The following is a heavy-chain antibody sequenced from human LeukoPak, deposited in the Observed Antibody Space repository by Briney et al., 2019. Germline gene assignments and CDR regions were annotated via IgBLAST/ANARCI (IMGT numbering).Heavy chain of an antibody. Sequence: GGSLRLSCAASGFTLSNFWMNWVRQAPGKGLEWVAIINRDGTQKHYVDSVKGRFTIPRDNAKNSLYLQMNSLRAEDTAAYYCARDIYGAHRPYWFDPWGQGTLVTVSS. V-gene: IGHV3-7*05. D-gene: IGHD4-17*01. CDR2: INRDGTQK. J-gene: IGHJ5*02. CDR3: ARDIYGAHRPYWFDP. CDR1: GFTLSNFW.